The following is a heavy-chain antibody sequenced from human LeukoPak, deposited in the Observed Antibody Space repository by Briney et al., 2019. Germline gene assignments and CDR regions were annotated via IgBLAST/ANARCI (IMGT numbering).Heavy chain of an antibody. CDR1: GGTFSSYA. V-gene: IGHV1-69*05. D-gene: IGHD6-25*01. CDR3: ARVLLTYSSVWDPDDAFDI. J-gene: IGHJ3*02. Sequence: SVKVSCKVSGGTFSSYAISWVRQAPGQGLEWMGGIIPIFGTANYAQKFQGRVTITTDESTSTAYMELSSLRSEDTAVYYCARVLLTYSSVWDPDDAFDIWGQGTMVTVSS. CDR2: IIPIFGTA.